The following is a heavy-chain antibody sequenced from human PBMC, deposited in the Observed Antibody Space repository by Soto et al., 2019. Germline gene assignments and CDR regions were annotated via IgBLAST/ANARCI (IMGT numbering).Heavy chain of an antibody. Sequence: GGSLRLSCAASGFTFSDYYMSWIRQAPGKGLEWVSSITSSGSTTYYTDSVKGRFTISRDNAKNSLYLQMNSLRAEDTAVYYCARERYSYGPYYFDYWGQGTLVTVSS. CDR3: ARERYSYGPYYFDY. D-gene: IGHD5-18*01. J-gene: IGHJ4*02. CDR2: ITSSGSTT. CDR1: GFTFSDYY. V-gene: IGHV3-11*01.